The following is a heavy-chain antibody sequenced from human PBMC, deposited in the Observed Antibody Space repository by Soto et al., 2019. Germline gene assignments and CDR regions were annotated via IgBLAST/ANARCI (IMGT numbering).Heavy chain of an antibody. CDR3: ARHGGFSFDS. CDR1: GGSISSDNW. J-gene: IGHJ4*02. D-gene: IGHD3-3*01. CDR2: IYHSGGT. V-gene: IGHV4-4*02. Sequence: QVQLQESGPGLVNPSGTLSLTCAVSGGSISSDNWWSWVRQPPGKGLEWIGEIYHSGGTLYNPSLKSRVTISVDKSKNLISLELSSVTAADTAVYFCARHGGFSFDSWGQGTLVTVSS.